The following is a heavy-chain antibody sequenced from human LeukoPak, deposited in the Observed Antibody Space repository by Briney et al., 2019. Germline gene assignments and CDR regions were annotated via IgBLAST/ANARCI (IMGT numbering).Heavy chain of an antibody. V-gene: IGHV3-48*03. J-gene: IGHJ4*02. Sequence: GGSLRLSCAASGFTFSSYEMNWVRQAPGKGLEWVSYISSSGSTIYYADSVKGRFTISRDNAKNSLYLQMNSLRAGDTAVYYCARAGAAAGLDYWGQGTLVTVSS. CDR3: ARAGAAAGLDY. D-gene: IGHD6-13*01. CDR2: ISSSGSTI. CDR1: GFTFSSYE.